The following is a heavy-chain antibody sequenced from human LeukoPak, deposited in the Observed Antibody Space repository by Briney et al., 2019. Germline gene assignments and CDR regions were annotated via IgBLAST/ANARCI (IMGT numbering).Heavy chain of an antibody. CDR1: GFTFSSYA. CDR3: AKVPTMITFGGVNELDY. Sequence: GGSLRLSCAASGFTFSSYAMSWVRQAPGKGLEWVSAISGSGGSTYYADSVKGQFTISRDNSKNTLYLQMNSLRAEDTAVYYCAKVPTMITFGGVNELDYWGQGTLVTVSS. J-gene: IGHJ4*02. V-gene: IGHV3-23*01. D-gene: IGHD3-16*01. CDR2: ISGSGGST.